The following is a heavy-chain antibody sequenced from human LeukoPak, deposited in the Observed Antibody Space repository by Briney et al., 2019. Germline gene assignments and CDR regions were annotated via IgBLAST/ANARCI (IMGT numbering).Heavy chain of an antibody. D-gene: IGHD1-26*01. J-gene: IGHJ4*02. Sequence: SETLSLTCAVYCGSFSGYYWSWIRQPPGKGLEWIGEINHSGSTNYNPSLKSRVTISVDTSKNQFSLKLSSVTAADTAVYYCARERRVIVGAKGLFDYWGQGTLVTVSS. CDR1: CGSFSGYY. CDR3: ARERRVIVGAKGLFDY. CDR2: INHSGST. V-gene: IGHV4-34*01.